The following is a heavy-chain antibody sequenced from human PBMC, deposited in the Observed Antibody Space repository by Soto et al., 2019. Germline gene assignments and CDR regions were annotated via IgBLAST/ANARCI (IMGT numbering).Heavy chain of an antibody. J-gene: IGHJ5*02. CDR3: ARVGCGPTTCSLGFDP. CDR1: GYKFTSYA. D-gene: IGHD2-21*01. Sequence: WASVKVSCKTSGYKFTSYAMHWVRQAPGQRLEWMGWINTGNGNAKYSQRFQGRLTISRDTSASTAYMELSSLRSEDTAVYYCARVGCGPTTCSLGFDPWGQGTLVTVSS. V-gene: IGHV1-3*04. CDR2: INTGNGNA.